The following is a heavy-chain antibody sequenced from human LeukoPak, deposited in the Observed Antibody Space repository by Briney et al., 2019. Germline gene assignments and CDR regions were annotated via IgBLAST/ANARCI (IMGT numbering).Heavy chain of an antibody. CDR2: ISSSSSYI. J-gene: IGHJ4*02. Sequence: GGSLRLSCAASGFAFSSYSMNWVRQAPGKGLEWVSSISSSSSYIYYADSVKGRFTISRDNAKNSLYLQMNSLRAEDTAVYYCARDLLIAAADIGYWGQGTLVTVSS. D-gene: IGHD6-13*01. CDR1: GFAFSSYS. CDR3: ARDLLIAAADIGY. V-gene: IGHV3-21*01.